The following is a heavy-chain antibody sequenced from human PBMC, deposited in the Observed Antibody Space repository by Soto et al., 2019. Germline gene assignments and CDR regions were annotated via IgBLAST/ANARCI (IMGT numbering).Heavy chain of an antibody. CDR1: GGTFSSYA. CDR3: AIGTYSYDSTGYDGTFES. V-gene: IGHV1-69*13. CDR2: IIPIFATA. J-gene: IGHJ3*02. D-gene: IGHD3-22*01. Sequence: ASVKVSCKASGGTFSSYAFNWVRQAPGQGLEWMGGIIPIFATASNAQKFQGRVTITADESTSTAYMELSRLRSADTAVYYCAIGTYSYDSTGYDGTFESWGQGT.